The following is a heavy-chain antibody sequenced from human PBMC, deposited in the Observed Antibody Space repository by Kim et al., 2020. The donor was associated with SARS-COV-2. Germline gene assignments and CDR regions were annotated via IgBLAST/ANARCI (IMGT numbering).Heavy chain of an antibody. D-gene: IGHD6-6*01. Sequence: INYNPSLKSRLTISVDTSNNHFSLKLSSVTAADTAVYYCARGDIAARLQNWGQGALVTVSS. J-gene: IGHJ4*02. V-gene: IGHV4-34*01. CDR2: I. CDR3: ARGDIAARLQN.